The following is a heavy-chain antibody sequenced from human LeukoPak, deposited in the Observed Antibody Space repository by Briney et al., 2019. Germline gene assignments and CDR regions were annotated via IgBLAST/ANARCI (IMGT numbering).Heavy chain of an antibody. J-gene: IGHJ3*02. V-gene: IGHV4-34*01. CDR2: INHSGST. D-gene: IGHD3-22*01. CDR3: ARVSSGGGFDI. CDR1: GGSFSGYY. Sequence: SETLSLTCAVYGGSFSGYYWSWIRQPPGKGLEWIGEINHSGSTNYNPSLKSRVTISVDTSKNQFSLKLSSVTAADTAVYYCARVSSGGGFDIWGQGTMVTVSS.